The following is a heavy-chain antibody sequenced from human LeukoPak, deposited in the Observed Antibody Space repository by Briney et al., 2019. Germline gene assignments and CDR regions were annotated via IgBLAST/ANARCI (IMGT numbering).Heavy chain of an antibody. V-gene: IGHV4-34*01. CDR2: INHRGST. CDR3: ARLRWGAFDI. J-gene: IGHJ3*02. Sequence: SETLSLTCAVYGGSFSGYYWSWIRQPPGKGLEWIGEINHRGSTNYNPSLKSRVTISVDTSNNHLSLRLSSVTAADTAVYYCARLRWGAFDIWGQGTMVTVSS. CDR1: GGSFSGYY. D-gene: IGHD4-23*01.